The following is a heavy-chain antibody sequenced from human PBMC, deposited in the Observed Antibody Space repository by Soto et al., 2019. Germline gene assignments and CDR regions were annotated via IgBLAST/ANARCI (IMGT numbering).Heavy chain of an antibody. CDR2: ISHDGSSK. CDR1: GFTFSNYG. Sequence: QVQLVESGGGVVQPGRSLRLSCAASGFTFSNYGMHWVRQAPGKGLEWVAVISHDGSSKYYADSVKGRSTISRDNPKNTLYLQVNSLRAEDTAVYCCAKDKQWLKRFAYLGQGTLVTVSS. CDR3: AKDKQWLKRFAY. J-gene: IGHJ4*02. V-gene: IGHV3-30*18. D-gene: IGHD6-19*01.